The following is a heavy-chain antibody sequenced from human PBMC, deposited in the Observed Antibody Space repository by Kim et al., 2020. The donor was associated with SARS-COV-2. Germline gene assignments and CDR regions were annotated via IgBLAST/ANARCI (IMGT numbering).Heavy chain of an antibody. CDR2: INAGNGNT. CDR1: GYTFTSYA. J-gene: IGHJ5*02. Sequence: ASVKVSCKASGYTFTSYAMHWVRQAPGQRLEWMGWINAGNGNTKYSQKFQGRVTITRDTSASTAYMELSSLRSDDTAVYYCAREAAAKYPLFDPWGQGTLVTVSS. CDR3: AREAAAKYPLFDP. D-gene: IGHD6-13*01. V-gene: IGHV1-3*01.